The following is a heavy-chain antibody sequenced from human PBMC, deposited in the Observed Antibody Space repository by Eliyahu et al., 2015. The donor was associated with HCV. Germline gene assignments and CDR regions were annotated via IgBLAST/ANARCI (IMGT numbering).Heavy chain of an antibody. CDR1: GFFFPNAW. V-gene: IGHV3-15*05. CDR3: TTGDFTLFLGNDH. CDR2: IKGKIDGGTE. D-gene: IGHD2-21*01. J-gene: IGHJ4*02. Sequence: EVQLVESGGGLVKPGGSLRLSCAASGFFFPNAWMNWVRQTPGRGLEWVGRIKGKIDGGTEEYVAPMKGRFTTSRDDSKDTVYLQMNNLKSEDTAVYYCTTGDFTLFLGNDHWGRGTPVIVSS.